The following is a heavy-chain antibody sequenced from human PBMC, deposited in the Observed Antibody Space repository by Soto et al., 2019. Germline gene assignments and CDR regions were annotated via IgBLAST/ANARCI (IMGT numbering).Heavy chain of an antibody. J-gene: IGHJ6*02. Sequence: QVQLVQSGAEVKKPGSSVKVSCKASGGTFSSYAISWVRQAPAQGLEWMGGIIHILGTANYAQKFQGRVTITADESRSTADMELSRLRTEDRAVYYRSRVYCGGDCQVRGLYYYSGIDDWGQGSTVTVSS. D-gene: IGHD2-21*02. CDR2: IIHILGTA. V-gene: IGHV1-69*01. CDR3: SRVYCGGDCQVRGLYYYSGIDD. CDR1: GGTFSSYA.